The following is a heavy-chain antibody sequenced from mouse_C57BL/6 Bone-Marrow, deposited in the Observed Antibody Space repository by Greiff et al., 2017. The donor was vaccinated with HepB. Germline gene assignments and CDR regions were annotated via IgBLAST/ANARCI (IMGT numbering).Heavy chain of an antibody. V-gene: IGHV1-69*01. CDR1: GYTFTSYW. CDR3: AKSVYYEYDLYYFDY. CDR2: IDPSDSYT. J-gene: IGHJ2*01. Sequence: VQLQQPGAELVMPGASVKLSCKASGYTFTSYWMHWVKQRPGQGLEWIGEIDPSDSYTNYNQTFKGKSTLTVDKSSSTAYMQLSSLTSEDTAVYYCAKSVYYEYDLYYFDYWGQGTTVTVSS. D-gene: IGHD2-4*01.